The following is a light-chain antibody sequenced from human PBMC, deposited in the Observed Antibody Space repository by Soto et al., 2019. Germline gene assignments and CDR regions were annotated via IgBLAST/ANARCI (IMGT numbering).Light chain of an antibody. V-gene: IGLV1-40*01. CDR2: GNS. CDR1: SSNIGAGYD. J-gene: IGLJ2*01. Sequence: QSVLTQPPSVSGAPGQRVTISCTGSSSNIGAGYDVHWYQHLPGTAPKLLIYGNSNRPSGVPDRFSGSKSGTSASLAITGLQAEDEADYYCHSYDSSLSGSVFGGGTKLTVX. CDR3: HSYDSSLSGSV.